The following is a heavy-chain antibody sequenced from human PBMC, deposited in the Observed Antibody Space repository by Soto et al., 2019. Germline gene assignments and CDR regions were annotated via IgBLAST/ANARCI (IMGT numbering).Heavy chain of an antibody. D-gene: IGHD1-1*01. Sequence: QVPLQESGPGLVKPSETLSLTCTVSAGSITNYYWNWIRQPPEKGLEWIGFIHHTGNSMSNPSLRSRLTMSVDTTEGQISLNLRAVTAADTAVYYCAKWNEMKRSFDDWGQGILVTVSS. V-gene: IGHV4-59*01. CDR1: AGSITNYY. CDR3: AKWNEMKRSFDD. J-gene: IGHJ4*02. CDR2: IHHTGNS.